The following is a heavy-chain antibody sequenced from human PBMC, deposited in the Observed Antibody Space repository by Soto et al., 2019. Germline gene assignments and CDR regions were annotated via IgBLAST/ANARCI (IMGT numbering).Heavy chain of an antibody. V-gene: IGHV3-11*01. J-gene: IGHJ6*02. CDR1: GFTFSDYY. D-gene: IGHD3-10*01. Sequence: QVQLVESGGGLVKPGGSLRLSCTASGFTFSDYYMTWIRQAPGKGLEWLSYISSGGFTIYYADSVKGRFTVSRDNAKNSMYLQMNTLRVEDTAVYYCARDPGIYYGMDVWGQGTTVNVSS. CDR2: ISSGGFTI. CDR3: ARDPGIYYGMDV.